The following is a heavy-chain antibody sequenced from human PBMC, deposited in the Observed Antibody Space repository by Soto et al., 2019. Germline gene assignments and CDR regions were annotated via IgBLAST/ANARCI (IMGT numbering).Heavy chain of an antibody. J-gene: IGHJ6*04. CDR1: GFMVSSFA. Sequence: GVALRLSCTVSGFMVSSFAMTWVSQAPGKGLEWVSTTRRHGENTYYADTVKGRFTVSRDNSKNTLFLEMTSLRAEDSAIYYCAKGSKSGPVSCACVYGLDVWGKGTTGTDSS. CDR2: TRRHGENT. CDR3: AKGSKSGPVSCACVYGLDV. D-gene: IGHD4-4*01. V-gene: IGHV3-23*01.